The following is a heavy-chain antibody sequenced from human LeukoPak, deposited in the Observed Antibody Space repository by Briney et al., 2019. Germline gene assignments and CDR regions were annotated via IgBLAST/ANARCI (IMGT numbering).Heavy chain of an antibody. Sequence: GASVKVSCKASGYTFTSYYMHWVRQALGQGLEWMGIINPSGGSTSYAQKFQGRVTMTRDTSTSTVYMELSSLRSEDTAVYYCARRNYDILTGYSNWFDPWGQGTLVTVSS. CDR2: INPSGGST. V-gene: IGHV1-46*01. J-gene: IGHJ5*02. CDR1: GYTFTSYY. CDR3: ARRNYDILTGYSNWFDP. D-gene: IGHD3-9*01.